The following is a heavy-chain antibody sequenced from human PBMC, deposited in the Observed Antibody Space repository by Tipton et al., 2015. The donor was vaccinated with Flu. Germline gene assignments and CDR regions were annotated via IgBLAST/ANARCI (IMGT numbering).Heavy chain of an antibody. CDR3: ARDRWGSLDF. J-gene: IGHJ4*02. CDR2: MSYEGSKK. CDR1: GFSFSDYG. Sequence: SLRLSCAASGFSFSDYGMHWVRQAPGKGLEWVAVMSYEGSKKFYGDPVKGRFTISRDYSKNMLFLQMDSLRVEDTAVYYCARDRWGSLDFWGQGIPVTVSS. V-gene: IGHV3-30*03. D-gene: IGHD3-16*01.